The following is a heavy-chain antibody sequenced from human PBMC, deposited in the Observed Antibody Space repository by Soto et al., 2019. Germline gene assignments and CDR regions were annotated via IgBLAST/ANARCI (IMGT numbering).Heavy chain of an antibody. CDR2: IYYSGST. CDR3: ASFFGGSHHDAFDI. J-gene: IGHJ3*02. V-gene: IGHV4-39*01. CDR1: GGSISSSSYY. Sequence: PSETLPLTCTVSGGSISSSSYYWGWIRQPPGKGLEWIGSIYYSGSTYYNPSLKSRVTISVDTSKNQFSLKLSSVTAADTSVYYCASFFGGSHHDAFDIWGQGTMVT. D-gene: IGHD3-16*02.